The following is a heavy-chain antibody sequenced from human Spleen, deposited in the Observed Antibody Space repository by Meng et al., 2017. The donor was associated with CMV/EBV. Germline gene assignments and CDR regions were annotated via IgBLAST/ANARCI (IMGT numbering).Heavy chain of an antibody. V-gene: IGHV3-30-3*01. CDR1: GFTFRSYA. J-gene: IGHJ6*01. Sequence: GESLKISCAPSGFTFRSYAIHWVRQAPGKGLEWVAVISYDGSSSYYANSVKGRFTISRDNSKNTLFLQMNSLRVEDTAVYSCAREGHIRGYGYAMDVWGQGTTVTVSS. CDR3: AREGHIRGYGYAMDV. D-gene: IGHD3-10*01. CDR2: ISYDGSSS.